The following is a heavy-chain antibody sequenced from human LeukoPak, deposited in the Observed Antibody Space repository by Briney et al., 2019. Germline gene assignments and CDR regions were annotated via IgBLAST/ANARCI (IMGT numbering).Heavy chain of an antibody. D-gene: IGHD1-26*01. CDR2: ISGSGGST. CDR1: GFTFTTYA. J-gene: IGHJ1*01. CDR3: AKDPYSGSFEYFQH. Sequence: GSLRLSCAASGFTFTTYAMAWVRQAPGKGLEWVSTISGSGGSTYYADSVKGRFTISKDSSKNTLYLQMNSLRDEDTAVYYCAKDPYSGSFEYFQHWGQGTLVTVSS. V-gene: IGHV3-23*01.